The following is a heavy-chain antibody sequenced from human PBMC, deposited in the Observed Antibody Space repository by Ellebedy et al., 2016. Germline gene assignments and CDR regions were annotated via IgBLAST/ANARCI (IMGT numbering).Heavy chain of an antibody. Sequence: GGSLRLSXAASGFTFSSYAMHWVRQAPGKGLEWVAVISYDGSNKYYADSVKGRFTISRDNSKNTLYLQMNSLRAEDTAVYYCARAPVVVITLNYFDYWGQGTLVTVSS. D-gene: IGHD3-22*01. J-gene: IGHJ4*02. CDR1: GFTFSSYA. V-gene: IGHV3-30-3*01. CDR3: ARAPVVVITLNYFDY. CDR2: ISYDGSNK.